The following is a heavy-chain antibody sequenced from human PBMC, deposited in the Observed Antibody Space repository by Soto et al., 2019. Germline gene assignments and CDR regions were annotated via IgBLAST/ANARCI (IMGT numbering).Heavy chain of an antibody. CDR1: GGSISSYY. CDR3: ARAFHHQLSVRWFDP. Sequence: SETLSLTCTVSGGSISSYYWSWIRQPPGKGLEWIGYIYYSGSTNYNPSLKSRVTISVDTSKNQFSLKLSSVTAADTAVYYCARAFHHQLSVRWFDPWGQGTLVTVSS. D-gene: IGHD2-2*01. V-gene: IGHV4-59*01. CDR2: IYYSGST. J-gene: IGHJ5*02.